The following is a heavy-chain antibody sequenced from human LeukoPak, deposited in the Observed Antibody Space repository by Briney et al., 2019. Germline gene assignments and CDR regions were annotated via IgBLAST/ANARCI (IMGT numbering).Heavy chain of an antibody. D-gene: IGHD2-2*01. J-gene: IGHJ6*02. Sequence: ASVKVSCKASGYTFTTYAMHWVRQAPGQRLEWMGWINVGNGNTKYSQKFQGRVTMTEDTSTDTAYMELSSLRSEDTAVYYCATPQVVPAAKYYYYYYGMDVWGQGTTVTVSS. CDR3: ATPQVVPAAKYYYYYYGMDV. V-gene: IGHV1-3*01. CDR2: INVGNGNT. CDR1: GYTFTTYA.